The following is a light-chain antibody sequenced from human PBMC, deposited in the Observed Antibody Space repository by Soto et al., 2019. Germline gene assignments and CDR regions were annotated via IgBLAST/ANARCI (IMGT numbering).Light chain of an antibody. V-gene: IGKV3-20*01. CDR2: GAS. J-gene: IGKJ2*01. Sequence: EIVLTQSPGTLSLSPGERATLSCRASQSVSSSDLAWYQQKPGQAPRLLIYGASSRATGIPDRFSGSGSGTDFTLTISRLEPEDFAVYYCQQYGSSPSMYTFGQGTQLEIK. CDR3: QQYGSSPSMYT. CDR1: QSVSSSD.